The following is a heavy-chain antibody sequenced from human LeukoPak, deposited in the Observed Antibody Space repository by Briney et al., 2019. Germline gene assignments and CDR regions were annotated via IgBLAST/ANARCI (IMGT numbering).Heavy chain of an antibody. J-gene: IGHJ4*02. V-gene: IGHV3-30*18. CDR1: GFAFNTYA. Sequence: GGSLRLSCAASGFAFNTYAMNWVRQAPGKGLEWVAVISYDGSNKYYADSVKGRFTISRDNSKNTLYLQMNSLRAEDTALYYCAKDDYYDSSGSSVDYWGQGTLVTVSS. CDR3: AKDDYYDSSGSSVDY. CDR2: ISYDGSNK. D-gene: IGHD3-22*01.